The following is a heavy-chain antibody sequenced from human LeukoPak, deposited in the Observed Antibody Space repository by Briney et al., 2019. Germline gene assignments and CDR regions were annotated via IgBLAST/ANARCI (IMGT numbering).Heavy chain of an antibody. CDR1: GYTFTSYW. D-gene: IGHD3-10*01. CDR3: ARLGGDTYYFGSASYPNWYFDL. V-gene: IGHV5-51*01. CDR2: IYPDDSDT. J-gene: IGHJ2*01. Sequence: GESLKISCQASGYTFTSYWIGWVRQMPGKGLECMGIIYPDDSDTTYSPSFQGQVAISADKSFSTAYLQWSSLKASDTAIYYCARLGGDTYYFGSASYPNWYFDLWGRGTLVTVSS.